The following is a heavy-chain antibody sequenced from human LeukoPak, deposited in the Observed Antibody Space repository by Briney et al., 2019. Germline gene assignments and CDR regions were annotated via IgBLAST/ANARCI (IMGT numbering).Heavy chain of an antibody. CDR3: ARDQDPGAFDI. CDR2: ISAYNGNT. Sequence: ASVKVSCKASSYTLTNYGISWVRQAPGQGLEWMAWISAYNGNTNYAQNLQGRVTMTTDTSTNTAYIELRSLRPDDTAVYYCARDQDPGAFDIWGQGTMVTVSS. V-gene: IGHV1-18*01. CDR1: SYTLTNYG. J-gene: IGHJ3*02.